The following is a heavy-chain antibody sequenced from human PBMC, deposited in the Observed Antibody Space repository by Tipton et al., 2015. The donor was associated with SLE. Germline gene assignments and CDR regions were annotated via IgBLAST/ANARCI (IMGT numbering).Heavy chain of an antibody. D-gene: IGHD1-26*01. CDR1: GGSFSGYY. CDR3: ARVGGVGATRYYYYMDV. V-gene: IGHV4-34*01. Sequence: LRLSCAVYGGSFSGYYWSWIRQPPGKGLEWIGEINHSGSTNYNPSLKSRVTISVDTSKNQFSLKLSSVTAADTAVYYCARVGGVGATRYYYYMDVWGKGTTVTVSS. J-gene: IGHJ6*03. CDR2: INHSGST.